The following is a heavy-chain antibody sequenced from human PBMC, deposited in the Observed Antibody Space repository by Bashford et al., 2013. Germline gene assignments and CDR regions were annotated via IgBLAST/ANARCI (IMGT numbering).Heavy chain of an antibody. J-gene: IGHJ4*02. CDR3: ARHVYSRPDY. D-gene: IGHD1-14*01. CDR1: GVSISSNSHY. CDR2: FLYSGNT. Sequence: SETLSLTCTVSGVSISSNSHYWGWIRQSPGKGLEWIGSFLYSGNTLYSPSLKSRVTMSADTSKNQFSLTLSSVTAADTASYFCARHVYSRPDYWGQGTLVTVSS. V-gene: IGHV4-39*01.